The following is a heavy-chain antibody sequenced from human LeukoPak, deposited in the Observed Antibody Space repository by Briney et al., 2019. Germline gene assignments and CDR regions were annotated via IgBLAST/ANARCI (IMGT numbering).Heavy chain of an antibody. J-gene: IGHJ6*03. CDR2: INPNSGGT. D-gene: IGHD1-26*01. V-gene: IGHV1-2*02. CDR1: GYTFTGYY. Sequence: ASVKVSCKASGYTFTGYYMHWVRQAPGQGLEWMGWINPNSGGTNYAQKFQGRVTTTRDTSMSTAYMELSRLRSDDTAVYYCARDPGWSSGSTLSYYYYMDVWGKGTTVTISS. CDR3: ARDPGWSSGSTLSYYYYMDV.